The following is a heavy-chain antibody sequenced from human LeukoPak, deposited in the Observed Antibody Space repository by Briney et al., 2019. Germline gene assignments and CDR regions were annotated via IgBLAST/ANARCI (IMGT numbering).Heavy chain of an antibody. J-gene: IGHJ4*02. D-gene: IGHD3-22*01. V-gene: IGHV4-39*07. Sequence: SETLSLTCTVSGGSISSSSHYWGWIRQPPGKGLEWIGSIYYSGSTYYNPSLKSRVTISVDTSKNQFSLKLSSVTAADTAVYYCARDEGDDSSGYYYSHYWGQGTLVTVSS. CDR3: ARDEGDDSSGYYYSHY. CDR2: IYYSGST. CDR1: GGSISSSSHY.